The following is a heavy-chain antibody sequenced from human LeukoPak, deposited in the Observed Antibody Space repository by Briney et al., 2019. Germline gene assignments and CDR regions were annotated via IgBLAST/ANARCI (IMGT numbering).Heavy chain of an antibody. CDR2: IYDKGSA. J-gene: IGHJ4*02. Sequence: SETLSLTCTVSGGSISSYYWSWIRQPPGKGLEWIGNIYDKGSAKYNPSLKSRVTISVDTSKNQFSLRLSSVTAADTAVYYCARGRTFDNWGQGTLVTVSS. V-gene: IGHV4-59*01. CDR1: GGSISSYY. CDR3: ARGRTFDN.